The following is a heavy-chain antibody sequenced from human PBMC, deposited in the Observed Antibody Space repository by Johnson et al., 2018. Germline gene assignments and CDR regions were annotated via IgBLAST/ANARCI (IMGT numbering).Heavy chain of an antibody. CDR1: GFTFSTYS. CDR2: ISSGSSYI. V-gene: IGHV3-21*04. Sequence: EVQLVESGGGVVQPGRSLRLSCAASGFTFSTYSMNWVRQAPGKGLEWVSSISSGSSYIYYADSVKGRFTISRDNSKNTLYLQMNSLRAEDTAVYYCAKDRRSGSSNFQHWGQGTLVTVSS. J-gene: IGHJ1*01. D-gene: IGHD3-10*01. CDR3: AKDRRSGSSNFQH.